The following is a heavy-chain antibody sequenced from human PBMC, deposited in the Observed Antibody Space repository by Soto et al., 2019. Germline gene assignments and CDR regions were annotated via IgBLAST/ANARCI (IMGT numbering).Heavy chain of an antibody. V-gene: IGHV1-69*01. CDR3: ATLRSSPPNRHPPPE. CDR1: GGTFSSYA. D-gene: IGHD6-6*01. CDR2: INPIFGTA. J-gene: IGHJ4*02. Sequence: QVQLVQSGAEVKKPGSSVKVSCKASGGTFSSYAISWVRQAPGQGLEWMGGINPIFGTANYAQMFQGRVMSTGDESRRTAYREVRSRRPETKAVYYCATLRSSPPNRHPPPEWGQGTLVTVSS.